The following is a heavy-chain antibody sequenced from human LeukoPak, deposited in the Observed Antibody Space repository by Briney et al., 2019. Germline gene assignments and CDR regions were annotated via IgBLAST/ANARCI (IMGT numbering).Heavy chain of an antibody. CDR3: ARDLWDIVVVPAAIPHDYYMDV. Sequence: GASVKVSCKASGYTFTSYGISWVRQAPGQGLEWMGWISAYNGNTNYAQKLQGRVTMTTDTSTSTAYMELRSLRSDDTAVYYCARDLWDIVVVPAAIPHDYYMDVWGKGTTVTVSS. J-gene: IGHJ6*03. V-gene: IGHV1-18*01. D-gene: IGHD2-2*02. CDR2: ISAYNGNT. CDR1: GYTFTSYG.